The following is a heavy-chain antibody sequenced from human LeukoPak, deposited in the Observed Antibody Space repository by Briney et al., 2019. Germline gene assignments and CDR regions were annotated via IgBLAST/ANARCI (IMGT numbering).Heavy chain of an antibody. Sequence: PSETLSLTCTVSGGSISGYFWTWIRQPAGKGLEWIGRMYSTGSNNYNPSLKSRVTMSLDTSKNHFSLNLISVTAADTAVYYCAREPTSGREPTSGRPLDYWGQGTLVTVSS. CDR1: GGSISGYF. D-gene: IGHD5-12*01. CDR2: MYSTGSN. V-gene: IGHV4-4*07. CDR3: AREPTSGREPTSGRPLDY. J-gene: IGHJ4*02.